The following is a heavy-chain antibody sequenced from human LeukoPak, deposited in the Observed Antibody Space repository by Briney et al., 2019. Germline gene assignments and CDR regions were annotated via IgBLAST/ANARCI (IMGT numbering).Heavy chain of an antibody. J-gene: IGHJ3*02. V-gene: IGHV3-21*01. CDR3: ARGRQWLPNDAFDI. Sequence: GGSLRLSCAASGFTFSSYSMNWVRQAPGKGLEWVSSISSSSSYIYYADSVKGRFTISRDNAKNSLYLQMNSLRAEDTAVYYCARGRQWLPNDAFDIWGQGTMVTVSP. D-gene: IGHD6-19*01. CDR1: GFTFSSYS. CDR2: ISSSSSYI.